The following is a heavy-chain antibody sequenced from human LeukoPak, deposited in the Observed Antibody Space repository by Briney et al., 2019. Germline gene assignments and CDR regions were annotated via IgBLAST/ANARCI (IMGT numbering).Heavy chain of an antibody. V-gene: IGHV3-30*02. CDR1: GFSFSSYG. CDR3: ARATASRFDY. CDR2: IRYDGSNE. D-gene: IGHD4-17*01. Sequence: GGSLRLSCAASGFSFSSYGMQWVRQAPGKGLEWVAFIRYDGSNEYYADSVKGRFTISRDNSKNTVYLQVNKLRAEDTAVYYCARATASRFDYWGQGTLVTVSS. J-gene: IGHJ4*02.